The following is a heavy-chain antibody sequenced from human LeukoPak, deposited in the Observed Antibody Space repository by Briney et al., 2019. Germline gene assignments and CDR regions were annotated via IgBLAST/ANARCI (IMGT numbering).Heavy chain of an antibody. CDR3: ARGSGNHYYGDSLDY. V-gene: IGHV3-30-3*01. CDR2: ISYDGDDGSNI. Sequence: AGGSLRLSCAASGFTFRSYAMHWVRQAPGKGLEWVAVISYDGDDGSNIYYADSVKGRFTISRDNSKSTLYLQMNSLRPEDTAVYYCARGSGNHYYGDSLDYWGQGTLVTVSS. D-gene: IGHD4-17*01. J-gene: IGHJ4*02. CDR1: GFTFRSYA.